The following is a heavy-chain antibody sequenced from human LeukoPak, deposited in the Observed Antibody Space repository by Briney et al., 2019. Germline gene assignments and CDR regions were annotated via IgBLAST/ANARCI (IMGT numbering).Heavy chain of an antibody. J-gene: IGHJ3*02. CDR3: ARVAAASRHAFDI. CDR2: ISGSGGST. CDR1: GFTFSSYG. Sequence: GGSLRLSCAASGFTFSSYGMSWVRQAPGKGLEWVSAISGSGGSTYYADSVKGRFTISRDNSKNTLYLQMNSLRAEDTAVYYCARVAAASRHAFDIWGQGTMVTVSS. V-gene: IGHV3-23*01. D-gene: IGHD6-13*01.